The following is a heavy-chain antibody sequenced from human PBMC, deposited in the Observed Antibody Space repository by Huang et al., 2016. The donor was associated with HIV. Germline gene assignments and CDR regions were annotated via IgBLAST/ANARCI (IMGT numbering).Heavy chain of an antibody. Sequence: QVQLVESGGGVVQPGRSLRISCAASGFTFSSYGMHWVRQAPGKGLECVAVISYDAKTKYYAESVKGRFSISRDNSKTTVYLQLNSLRLEDTAVYYCAKGGSAAAVLDFWGQGTLVTVSS. CDR3: AKGGSAAAVLDF. CDR1: GFTFSSYG. V-gene: IGHV3-30*18. D-gene: IGHD6-13*01. J-gene: IGHJ4*02. CDR2: ISYDAKTK.